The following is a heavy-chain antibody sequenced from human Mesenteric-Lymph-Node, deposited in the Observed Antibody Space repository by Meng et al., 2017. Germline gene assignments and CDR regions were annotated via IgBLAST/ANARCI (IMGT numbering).Heavy chain of an antibody. D-gene: IGHD3-16*02. J-gene: IGHJ4*02. CDR3: AKDIPPVISGSTGGN. V-gene: IGHV3-30*04. Sequence: GGSLRLSCAASGFTFGTYAMHWVRQAPGKGLEWLAVISNDGGKTYYTDSVKGRFTISRDNSKNILYLQMNSLKAEDTAIYYCAKDIPPVISGSTGGNWGQGTLVTVSS. CDR1: GFTFGTYA. CDR2: ISNDGGKT.